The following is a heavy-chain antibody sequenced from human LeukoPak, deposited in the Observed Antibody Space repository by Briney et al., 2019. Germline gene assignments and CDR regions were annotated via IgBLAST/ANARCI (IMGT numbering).Heavy chain of an antibody. Sequence: ASVKVSCKASGYTFTSYYMHWVRQAPGQGLEWMGIINPSGGSTSYAQKFQGRVTMTRDMSTSTVYMELSSLRSEDTAVYYCARASSGVELLPTSVNDYWGQGTLVTVSS. CDR1: GYTFTSYY. J-gene: IGHJ4*02. CDR2: INPSGGST. V-gene: IGHV1-46*01. D-gene: IGHD1-26*01. CDR3: ARASSGVELLPTSVNDY.